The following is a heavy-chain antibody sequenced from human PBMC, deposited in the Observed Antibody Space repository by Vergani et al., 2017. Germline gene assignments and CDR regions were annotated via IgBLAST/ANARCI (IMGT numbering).Heavy chain of an antibody. D-gene: IGHD6-13*01. Sequence: QVQLQESGPGLVKPSQTLSLTCTVSGGSISSGSYYWSWIRQPAGQGLEWIGRSYTSGSTNYNPSLKSRVTISVDTAKNQFSLKLSSVTAADTAVYYCARDRGGSSWYDAEYFQHWGQGTLVTVSS. CDR2: SYTSGST. V-gene: IGHV4-61*02. J-gene: IGHJ1*01. CDR1: GGSISSGSYY. CDR3: ARDRGGSSWYDAEYFQH.